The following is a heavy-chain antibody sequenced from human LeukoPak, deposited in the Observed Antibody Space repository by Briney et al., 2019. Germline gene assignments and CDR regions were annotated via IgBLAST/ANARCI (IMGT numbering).Heavy chain of an antibody. CDR2: INRRGHT. Sequence: GGSLRLSCAASGFTLDRFTIRWVRHTRGKGMEWVSLINRRGHTFYADSVKGRFTISRDHSRNSVFLQMNSLRPEDTALYHCAKEVDCPSDCLFFHSWGQGTLVTASS. V-gene: IGHV3-43*01. J-gene: IGHJ4*02. CDR3: AKEVDCPSDCLFFHS. CDR1: GFTLDRFT. D-gene: IGHD2-21*02.